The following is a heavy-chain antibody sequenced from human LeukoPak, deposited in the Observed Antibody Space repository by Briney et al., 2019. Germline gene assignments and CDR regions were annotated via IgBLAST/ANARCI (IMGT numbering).Heavy chain of an antibody. J-gene: IGHJ6*02. D-gene: IGHD3-10*01. CDR2: IIPILGIA. CDR1: GGTFSSYA. V-gene: IGHV1-69*04. CDR3: AGPPNYYGSGSPLYYYYGMDV. Sequence: GASVKVSCKASGGTFSSYAISWVRQAPGQGLEWMGRIIPILGIANYAQKFQGRVTITADKSTSTAYMELSSLRSEDTAVYYCAGPPNYYGSGSPLYYYYGMDVWGQGTTVTVSS.